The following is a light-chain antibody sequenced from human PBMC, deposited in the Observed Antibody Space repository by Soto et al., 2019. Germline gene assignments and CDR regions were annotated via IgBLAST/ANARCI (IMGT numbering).Light chain of an antibody. Sequence: QSALTQPASVSGSPGQSITISCTGTISDVGSYHYVSWYQQHPGKAPQLMIYGVTIRPSGVSSRFSGSKSGNTASLTISGLQAEDEADYYCSSFASSSTVIFGVGTQLTVL. CDR3: SSFASSSTVI. J-gene: IGLJ2*01. CDR2: GVT. V-gene: IGLV2-14*01. CDR1: ISDVGSYHY.